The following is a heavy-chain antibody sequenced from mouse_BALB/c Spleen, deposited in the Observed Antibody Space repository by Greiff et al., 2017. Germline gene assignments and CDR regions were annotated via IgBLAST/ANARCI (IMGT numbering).Heavy chain of an antibody. CDR2: ISGGGSYT. J-gene: IGHJ2*01. V-gene: IGHV5-6-4*01. D-gene: IGHD2-10*02. CDR1: GFTFSSYT. Sequence: EVKVVESGGGLVKPGGSLKLSCAASGFTFSSYTMSWVRQTPEKRLEWVATISGGGSYTYYPDSVKGRFTISRDNAKNTLYLQMSSLKSEDTAMYYCTRQYGNYLDYWGQGTTLKVSS. CDR3: TRQYGNYLDY.